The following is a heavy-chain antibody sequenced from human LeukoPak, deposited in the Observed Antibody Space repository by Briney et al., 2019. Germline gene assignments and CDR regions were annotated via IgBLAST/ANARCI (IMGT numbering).Heavy chain of an antibody. J-gene: IGHJ4*02. Sequence: SETLSLTCAVYGGSFSGYYWSWIRQPPGKGLEWIGEINHSGSTNYNPSLKSRVTISVDTSKNQFSLKLSSVTAADTAVYYCASTLGSLLWFGELLPRTYDYWGQGTLVTVSS. D-gene: IGHD3-10*01. CDR1: GGSFSGYY. CDR3: ASTLGSLLWFGELLPRTYDY. V-gene: IGHV4-34*01. CDR2: INHSGST.